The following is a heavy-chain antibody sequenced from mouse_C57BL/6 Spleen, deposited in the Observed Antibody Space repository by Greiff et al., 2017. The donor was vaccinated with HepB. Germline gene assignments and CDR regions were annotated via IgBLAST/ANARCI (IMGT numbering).Heavy chain of an antibody. V-gene: IGHV2-9*01. CDR3: AKRGGYGSSWGLDWYFDV. D-gene: IGHD1-1*01. CDR2: IWGGGST. J-gene: IGHJ1*03. Sequence: QVQLQQSGPGLVAPSQSLSITCTVSGFSLTSYGVDWVRQPPGKGLEWLGVIWGGGSTNYNSALMSRLSISKDNSKSQVFLKMNSLQTDDTAMYYGAKRGGYGSSWGLDWYFDVWGTGTTVTVSS. CDR1: GFSLTSYG.